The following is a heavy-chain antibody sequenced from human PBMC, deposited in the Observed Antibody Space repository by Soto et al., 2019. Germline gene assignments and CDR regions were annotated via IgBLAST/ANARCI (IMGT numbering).Heavy chain of an antibody. V-gene: IGHV3-74*03. Sequence: EVQLVESGGGLVQPGGSLRLSCAGSGFTFSSYWMHWVRQTPGKGLVWVARIKTDGTATAYADFVRGRFTISRDNAENTLYLHMSSLRAEDTAVYYCAREERVNWACFDPWGKGTLVTV. CDR3: AREERVNWACFDP. D-gene: IGHD1-26*01. CDR1: GFTFSSYW. J-gene: IGHJ5*02. CDR2: IKTDGTAT.